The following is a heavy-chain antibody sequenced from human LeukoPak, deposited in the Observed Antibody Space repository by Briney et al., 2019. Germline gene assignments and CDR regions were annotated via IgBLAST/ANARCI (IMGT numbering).Heavy chain of an antibody. CDR1: GYTFTSYA. CDR2: MNPNSGNT. D-gene: IGHD3-10*01. CDR3: ATKGVIIGYYYYGMDV. V-gene: IGHV1-8*02. Sequence: ASVKVSCKASGYTFTSYAMNWVRQATGQGLEWMGWMNPNSGNTGYAQKFQGRVTMTRNTSISTAYMELSSLRSEDTAVYYCATKGVIIGYYYYGMDVWGQGTTVTVSS. J-gene: IGHJ6*02.